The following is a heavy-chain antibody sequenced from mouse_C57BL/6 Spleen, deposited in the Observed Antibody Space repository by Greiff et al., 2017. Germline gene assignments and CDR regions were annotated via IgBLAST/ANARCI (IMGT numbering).Heavy chain of an antibody. CDR2: IDPSDSYT. Sequence: QVQLQQPGAELVMPGASVKLSCKASGYTFTSYWMHWVKQRPGQGLEWIGEIDPSDSYTNYNQKFKGKSTLTVDKSSSTAYMQLSSLTSEDSAVYYCARTPYYYGSSYEGYFDVWGTGTTVTVSS. V-gene: IGHV1-69*01. CDR1: GYTFTSYW. D-gene: IGHD1-1*01. J-gene: IGHJ1*03. CDR3: ARTPYYYGSSYEGYFDV.